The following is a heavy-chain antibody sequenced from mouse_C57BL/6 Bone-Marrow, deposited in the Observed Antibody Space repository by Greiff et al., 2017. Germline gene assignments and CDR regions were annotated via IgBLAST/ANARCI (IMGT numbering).Heavy chain of an antibody. CDR3: AREIPDYGSSFGYAIDY. Sequence: EVQLVESGGGLVKPGGSLKLSCAASGFTFSSYAMSWVRQTPEKRLEWVATISDGGSYTYYPDKVKGRFTLSRDNAKNNLYLQMSHLKSEDTAMYYCAREIPDYGSSFGYAIDYWGQGTAVTVSS. CDR1: GFTFSSYA. J-gene: IGHJ4*01. V-gene: IGHV5-4*01. CDR2: ISDGGSYT. D-gene: IGHD1-1*01.